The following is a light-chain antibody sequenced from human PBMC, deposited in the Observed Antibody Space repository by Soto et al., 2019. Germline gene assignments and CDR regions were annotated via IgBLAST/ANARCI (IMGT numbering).Light chain of an antibody. Sequence: IQMHPYPNSLSAAVGDSVPITCRASQSISSYLNWYQQKPGKAPKLLIYAASSLQSGVPSRFSGSGSGTDFTLTISSLQPEDFATYYCQQSYSTPLTFGGGTKVDIK. J-gene: IGKJ4*01. V-gene: IGKV1-39*01. CDR1: QSISSY. CDR2: AAS. CDR3: QQSYSTPLT.